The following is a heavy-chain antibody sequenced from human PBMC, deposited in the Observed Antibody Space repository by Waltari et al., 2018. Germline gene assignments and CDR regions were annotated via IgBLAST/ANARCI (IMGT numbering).Heavy chain of an antibody. Sequence: EVQLVESGGGLVQPGGSLKLSCAASGFTFSGSAMPWVRQASGKGLEWVGRIRSKANSYATAYAASVKGRFTISRDDSKNTAYLQMNSLKTEDTAVYYCTTMISSPWGQGTLVTVSS. J-gene: IGHJ5*02. CDR2: IRSKANSYAT. V-gene: IGHV3-73*02. CDR3: TTMISSP. CDR1: GFTFSGSA. D-gene: IGHD3-16*01.